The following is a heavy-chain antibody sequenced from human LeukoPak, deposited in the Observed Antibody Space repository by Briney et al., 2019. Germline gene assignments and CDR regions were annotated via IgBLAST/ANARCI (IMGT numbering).Heavy chain of an antibody. CDR3: ARGVHGTTVTTLGFDP. D-gene: IGHD4-17*01. CDR2: IYYSGST. Sequence: PSETLSLTCTVSGGSISSSNYYWSWIRQPPGKGLEWIGFIYYSGSTNYNPSLKSRVTISVDTSKNQFSLKLSSVTAADTAVYYCARGVHGTTVTTLGFDPWGQGTLVTVSS. V-gene: IGHV4-61*01. J-gene: IGHJ5*02. CDR1: GGSISSSNYY.